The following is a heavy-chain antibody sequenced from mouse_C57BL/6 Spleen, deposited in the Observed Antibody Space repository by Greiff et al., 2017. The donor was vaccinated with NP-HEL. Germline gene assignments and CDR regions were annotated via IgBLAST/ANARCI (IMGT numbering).Heavy chain of an antibody. CDR3: ARSGYYSNYVGYAMDY. J-gene: IGHJ4*01. D-gene: IGHD2-5*01. V-gene: IGHV1-69*01. CDR1: GYTFTSYW. CDR2: IDPSDSYT. Sequence: QLQQPGAELVMPGASVKLSCKASGYTFTSYWMHWVKQRPGQGLEWIGEIDPSDSYTNYNQKFKGKSTLTVDKSSSTAYMQLSSLTSEDSAVYYCARSGYYSNYVGYAMDYWGQGTSVTVSS.